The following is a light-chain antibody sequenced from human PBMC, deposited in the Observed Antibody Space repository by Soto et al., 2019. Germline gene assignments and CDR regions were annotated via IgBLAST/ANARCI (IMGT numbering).Light chain of an antibody. Sequence: QSVLTQPPSVSGSPGQSVTISCPRTSSDVGSYNRVSWYQQYPGTAPKLMIYEVSNRPSGVPDRFSGSRSGNTASLTISGLQAEDEAHYYCGSFTSRNTYVFGTGTKVTVL. V-gene: IGLV2-18*02. CDR1: SSDVGSYNR. J-gene: IGLJ1*01. CDR2: EVS. CDR3: GSFTSRNTYV.